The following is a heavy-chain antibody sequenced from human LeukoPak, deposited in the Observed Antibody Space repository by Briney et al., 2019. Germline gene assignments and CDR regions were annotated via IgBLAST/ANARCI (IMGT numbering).Heavy chain of an antibody. D-gene: IGHD3-16*01. V-gene: IGHV4-59*08. CDR2: FYYSGTS. Sequence: SETLSLTCTVSGGSISDYYWSWLRQPPGKGLEWIGYFYYSGTSRYNPSLKSRVTFSADTPENQFSLKLTSVTAADTAVYYCARHYYGDVYYFDFWGQGTLVTVSS. CDR1: GGSISDYY. J-gene: IGHJ4*02. CDR3: ARHYYGDVYYFDF.